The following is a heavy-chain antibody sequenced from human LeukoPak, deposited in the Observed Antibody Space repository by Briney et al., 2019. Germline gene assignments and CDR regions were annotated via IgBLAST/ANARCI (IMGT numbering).Heavy chain of an antibody. Sequence: GGSLRLSCAASGFTFSSYGMHWVRQAPGKGLERVAVIWYDGSNKYYADSVKGRFTISRDNSKNTLYLQMNSLRAEDTAVYYCARGNGGRLYGDVWGQGTTVTVSS. CDR3: ARGNGGRLYGDV. V-gene: IGHV3-33*01. D-gene: IGHD4-23*01. CDR2: IWYDGSNK. J-gene: IGHJ6*02. CDR1: GFTFSSYG.